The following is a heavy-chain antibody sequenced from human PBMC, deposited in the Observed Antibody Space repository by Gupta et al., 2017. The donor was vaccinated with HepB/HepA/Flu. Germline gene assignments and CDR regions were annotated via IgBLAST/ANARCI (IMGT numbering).Heavy chain of an antibody. CDR2: ISAYNGNT. D-gene: IGHD3-22*01. V-gene: IGHV1-18*01. CDR3: AKSTYYYDSSGYYDPLYYYYYMDV. J-gene: IGHJ6*03. CDR1: GYTFTSYG. Sequence: QVQLVQSGAEVKKPGASVKVSCKASGYTFTSYGISWVRQAPGQGLEWMGWISAYNGNTNYAQKLQGRVTMTTDTSTSTAYMELRSLRSDDTAVYYCAKSTYYYDSSGYYDPLYYYYYMDVWGKGTTVTVSS.